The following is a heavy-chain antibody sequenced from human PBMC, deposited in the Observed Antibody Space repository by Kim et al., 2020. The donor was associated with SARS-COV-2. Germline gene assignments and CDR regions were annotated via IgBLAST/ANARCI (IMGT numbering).Heavy chain of an antibody. CDR2: IYYSGST. V-gene: IGHV4-30-4*01. Sequence: SETLSLTCTVSGGSISSGDYYWSWIRQPPGKRLEWIGYIYYSGSTYYNPSLKSRVTISVDTSKNQFSLKLSSVTAADTAVYYCARDQCSVTFFGVVIMGAFDIWGQGTMVTVSS. J-gene: IGHJ3*02. CDR3: ARDQCSVTFFGVVIMGAFDI. CDR1: GGSISSGDYY. D-gene: IGHD3-3*01.